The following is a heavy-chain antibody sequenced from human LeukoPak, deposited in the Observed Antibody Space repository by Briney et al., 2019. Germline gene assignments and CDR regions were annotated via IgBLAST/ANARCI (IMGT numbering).Heavy chain of an antibody. Sequence: GGSRRLSCAASGFSFSNYWMHWVRQAPGKGLVWVTRMNSDGSATYYADSVQGRFTISRDNAKNTLYLQMNSLRAEDTAMYFCAKGPNYFDSWGQGTLVTVSS. CDR3: AKGPNYFDS. J-gene: IGHJ4*02. CDR1: GFSFSNYW. CDR2: MNSDGSAT. V-gene: IGHV3-74*01.